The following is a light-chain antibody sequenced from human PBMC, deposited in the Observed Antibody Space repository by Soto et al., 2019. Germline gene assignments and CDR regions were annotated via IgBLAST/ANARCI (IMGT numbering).Light chain of an antibody. V-gene: IGKV3-20*01. Sequence: EIVLTHSPGTLSLSPCERATLSCSASQSVSNNYLAWYQQKRGQAPRLLIYGASTRATGIPDNFSGSGSGTDFTLTISRLEPEDFAVYYCQQYDRSPITFGQGTKVDIK. CDR1: QSVSNNY. CDR3: QQYDRSPIT. CDR2: GAS. J-gene: IGKJ1*01.